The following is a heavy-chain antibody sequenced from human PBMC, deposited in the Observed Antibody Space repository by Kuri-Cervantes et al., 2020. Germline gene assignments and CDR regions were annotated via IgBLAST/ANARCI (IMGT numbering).Heavy chain of an antibody. J-gene: IGHJ4*02. V-gene: IGHV4-39*01. CDR1: GGPFSTSSNY. CDR3: ADGGSNWYNPFHH. Sequence: SDILSPTCSVSGGPFSTSSNYWAWILQPPGKGLEWIGNIYYSGATYSNPSLRSRVTMSVDTSKNQFSLKVSSVNATDTAVYYCADGGSNWYNPFHHWGQGTLVTVSS. CDR2: IYYSGAT. D-gene: IGHD6-13*01.